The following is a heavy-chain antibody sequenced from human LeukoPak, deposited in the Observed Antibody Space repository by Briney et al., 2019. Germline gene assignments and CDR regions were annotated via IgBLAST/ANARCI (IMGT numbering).Heavy chain of an antibody. CDR2: IYTSGST. CDR1: GGSISSGSYY. Sequence: PSQTLSLTCTVSGGSISSGSYYWSWIRQPAGKGLEWIERIYTSGSTNYNPSLKSRVTISVDTSKNQFSLKLSSVTAADTAVYYCARAPKYYYDSSGYSYYYFDYWGQGTLVTVSS. D-gene: IGHD3-22*01. J-gene: IGHJ4*02. CDR3: ARAPKYYYDSSGYSYYYFDY. V-gene: IGHV4-61*02.